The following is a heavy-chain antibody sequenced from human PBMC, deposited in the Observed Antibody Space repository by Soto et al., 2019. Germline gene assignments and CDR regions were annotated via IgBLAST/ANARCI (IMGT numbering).Heavy chain of an antibody. CDR1: GLTFSSYG. CDR2: IWYDGSNK. V-gene: IGHV3-33*01. CDR3: ARKVWVATNDYYYYYYMDV. J-gene: IGHJ6*03. D-gene: IGHD2-8*01. Sequence: GGSLGLSCAASGLTFSSYGMDGVRKAPGKGLEWVAVIWYDGSNKYYADSVKGRFTISRDNSKNTLYLQMNSLRAEDTAVYYCARKVWVATNDYYYYYYMDVWGKGTTVTVSS.